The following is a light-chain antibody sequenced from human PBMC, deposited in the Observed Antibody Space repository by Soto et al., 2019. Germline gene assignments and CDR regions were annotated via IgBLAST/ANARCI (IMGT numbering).Light chain of an antibody. CDR1: QSVSSY. CDR2: GAS. CDR3: QQYGYSPPWT. V-gene: IGKV3-20*01. J-gene: IGKJ1*01. Sequence: EIVLPQSPAPLSLSPGEGATLCSSSSQSVSSYLAWYQQKPGQAPRLLIYGASNRATGIPDRFSGSGSGTDFTLTISRLEPEDFAVYYCQQYGYSPPWTFGQGTKVDI.